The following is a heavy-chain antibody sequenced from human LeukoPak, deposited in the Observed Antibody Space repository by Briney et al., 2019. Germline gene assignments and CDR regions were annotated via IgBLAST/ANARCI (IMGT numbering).Heavy chain of an antibody. CDR1: GFTFSSYS. CDR3: ARGYSNYGYAFDI. Sequence: GGSLRLSCAASGFTFSSYSMNWVRQAPGKGLEWVSYISSSSSTIYYADSVKGRLTISRDNAKNSLYLQMNSLRAEDTAVYYCARGYSNYGYAFDIWGQGTVVTVSS. J-gene: IGHJ3*02. D-gene: IGHD4-11*01. V-gene: IGHV3-48*01. CDR2: ISSSSSTI.